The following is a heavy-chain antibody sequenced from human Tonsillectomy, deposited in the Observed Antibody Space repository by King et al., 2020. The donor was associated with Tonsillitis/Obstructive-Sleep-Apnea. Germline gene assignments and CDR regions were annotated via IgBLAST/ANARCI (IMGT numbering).Heavy chain of an antibody. CDR2: LYSGGGT. CDR3: ARGRPFYDFHR. D-gene: IGHD2/OR15-2a*01. J-gene: IGHJ4*02. CDR1: WFTVSTSY. Sequence: VQLVESGGALIQPGGSLRLSCAASWFTVSTSYMSWRRQGPGKGLEWVSVLYSGGGTYYADSVKGRFTISSDNSTNTLYLQMNSVRAEDTAVYYCARGRPFYDFHRWGQGTLVTVSS. V-gene: IGHV3-53*01.